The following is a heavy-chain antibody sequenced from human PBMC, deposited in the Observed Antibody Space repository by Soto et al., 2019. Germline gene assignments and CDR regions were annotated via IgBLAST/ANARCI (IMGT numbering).Heavy chain of an antibody. J-gene: IGHJ2*01. CDR3: ASWGFIVATICYFDL. D-gene: IGHD5-12*01. Sequence: EAQLVESGGGLVQPGGSLRLSCAASGFTFSSYWMSWVRQAPGKGLEWVANIKQDGNEESYVDSVKGRFTISRDNTKNSLFLQMNSLRAEDTAVYYCASWGFIVATICYFDLWGRGTLVTVSS. CDR1: GFTFSSYW. V-gene: IGHV3-7*01. CDR2: IKQDGNEE.